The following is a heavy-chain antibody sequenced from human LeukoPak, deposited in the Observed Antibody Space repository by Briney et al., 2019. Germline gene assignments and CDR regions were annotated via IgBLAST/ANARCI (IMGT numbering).Heavy chain of an antibody. CDR3: ARDQAYGSGSYRLYYYYYYMDV. D-gene: IGHD3-10*01. CDR2: INPNSGGT. J-gene: IGHJ6*03. Sequence: ASVKVSCKASGYTFTGYYMHWVRQAPGQGLEWMGWINPNSGGTNYAQKLQGRVTMTRDTSISTAYMELSRLRSDDTAVYYCARDQAYGSGSYRLYYYYYYMDVWGKGTTVTVSS. V-gene: IGHV1-2*02. CDR1: GYTFTGYY.